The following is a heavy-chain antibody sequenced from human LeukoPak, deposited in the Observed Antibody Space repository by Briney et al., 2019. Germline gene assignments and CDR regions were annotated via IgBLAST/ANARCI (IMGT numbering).Heavy chain of an antibody. D-gene: IGHD6-13*01. Sequence: PSETLSLTCTVSGGSISSSSYYWGWIRQPPGKGLEWIGSIYYSGSTYYNPSLKSRVTISLDTSKTQFSLKLTSVTAADPAVYYCARSAAGYNWFDPWGQGTLVTVSS. CDR1: GGSISSSSYY. CDR2: IYYSGST. J-gene: IGHJ5*02. CDR3: ARSAAGYNWFDP. V-gene: IGHV4-39*07.